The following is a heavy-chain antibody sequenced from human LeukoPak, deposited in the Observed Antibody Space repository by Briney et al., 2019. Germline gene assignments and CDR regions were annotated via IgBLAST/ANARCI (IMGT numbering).Heavy chain of an antibody. J-gene: IGHJ3*02. D-gene: IGHD3-22*01. Sequence: SETLSLTCTVSGGSISSYYWSWIRQPSGKGLEWIVYIYYSGSTNYNPSLKSRVTISVDTSKNQFSLKLSSVTAADTAVYYCARVRRSGYYFGAFDIWGQGTMVTVSS. CDR1: GGSISSYY. CDR2: IYYSGST. V-gene: IGHV4-59*01. CDR3: ARVRRSGYYFGAFDI.